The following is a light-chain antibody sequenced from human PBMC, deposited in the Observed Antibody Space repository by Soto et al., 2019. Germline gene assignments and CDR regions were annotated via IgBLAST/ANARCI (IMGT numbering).Light chain of an antibody. CDR2: DAS. Sequence: AIPLTQSPSSLSASVGDRVIITCRASQGVGRALAWYQQKPGKSPKLLIYDASILETGAPARFSGSGSGTDFTLTISTLQPEDFATYYCQQFNGDPSFGQGTRLDIK. V-gene: IGKV1-13*02. CDR1: QGVGRA. J-gene: IGKJ5*01. CDR3: QQFNGDPS.